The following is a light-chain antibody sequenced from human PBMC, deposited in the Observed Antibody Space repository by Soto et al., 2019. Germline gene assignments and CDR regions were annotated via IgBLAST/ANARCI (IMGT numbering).Light chain of an antibody. CDR1: NIGGKS. V-gene: IGLV3-21*02. J-gene: IGLJ1*01. CDR2: DDS. Sequence: SYELTQPPSVSVAPGQTARITCGGNNIGGKSVHWYRQKPGQAPVLVVYDDSDRPSGIPERFSGSNSVNTATLTISRVAAGDEADYYCQVWESGRGVFGTGTKGTVL. CDR3: QVWESGRGV.